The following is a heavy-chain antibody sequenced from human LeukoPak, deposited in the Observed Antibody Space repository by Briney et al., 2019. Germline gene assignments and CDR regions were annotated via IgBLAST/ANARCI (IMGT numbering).Heavy chain of an antibody. Sequence: SETLSLTCTVSGGSISSSSYYWGWIRQPPGKGLEWIGSIYYSGSTYYNPSLKSRVTISVDTSKNQFSLKLSSVTAADTAVYYCARTGEQLMTFDYWGQGTLVTVSS. D-gene: IGHD6-13*01. J-gene: IGHJ4*02. V-gene: IGHV4-39*07. CDR2: IYYSGST. CDR1: GGSISSSSYY. CDR3: ARTGEQLMTFDY.